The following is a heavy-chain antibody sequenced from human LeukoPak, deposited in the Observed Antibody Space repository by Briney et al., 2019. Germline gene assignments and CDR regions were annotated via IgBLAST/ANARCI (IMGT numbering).Heavy chain of an antibody. Sequence: GGSLRLSCAASGFTFSSYVMHWVRQAPGKGLEWVAIISYDGSNEYYADSVKGRFTISRDNSKNSLYLQMNSLRAEDTAVYYCAELGITMIGGVWGKGTTVTISS. D-gene: IGHD3-10*02. J-gene: IGHJ6*04. CDR1: GFTFSSYV. CDR3: AELGITMIGGV. V-gene: IGHV3-30*04. CDR2: ISYDGSNE.